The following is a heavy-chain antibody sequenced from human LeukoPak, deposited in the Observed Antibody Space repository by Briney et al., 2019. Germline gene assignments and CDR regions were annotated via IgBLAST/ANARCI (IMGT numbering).Heavy chain of an antibody. D-gene: IGHD6-13*01. V-gene: IGHV4-59*01. CDR1: GGSISSYY. CDR2: IYYSGST. CDR3: ARDLRQQGVWDYYYYMDV. J-gene: IGHJ6*03. Sequence: PSETLSLTCTVSGGSISSYYWSWIRQPPGKGLEWIGYIYYSGSTNYNPSLKSRVTISIDTSKNQFSLKLSSVTAADTAVYYCARDLRQQGVWDYYYYMDVWGKGTTVTISS.